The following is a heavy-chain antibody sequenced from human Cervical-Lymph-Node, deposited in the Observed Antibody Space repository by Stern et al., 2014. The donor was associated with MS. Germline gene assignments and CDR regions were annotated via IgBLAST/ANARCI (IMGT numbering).Heavy chain of an antibody. Sequence: EVHLVESGGGLVQPGGSLRLSCAASGFTFSSYAMSWVRQAPGKGLEWVSGISGSGGSTYYADSVKGRFTISRDNSKNTLFLQMNSLRAEDTAVYYCAKTVTSYWYFDLWGRGTLVTVSS. D-gene: IGHD4-11*01. CDR2: ISGSGGST. V-gene: IGHV3-23*04. CDR3: AKTVTSYWYFDL. J-gene: IGHJ2*01. CDR1: GFTFSSYA.